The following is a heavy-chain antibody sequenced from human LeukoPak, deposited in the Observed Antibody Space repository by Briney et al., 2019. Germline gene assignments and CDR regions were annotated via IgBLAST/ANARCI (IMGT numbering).Heavy chain of an antibody. D-gene: IGHD6-13*01. CDR1: GGSISSGGYY. V-gene: IGHV4-31*03. CDR3: ARAPVFGPIAAAGTGGMDV. Sequence: SETLSLTCTVSGGSISSGGYYWSWIRHHRGKGLEWIGYIYFSGSTYYNQSLKSRVTISVDTSKNPFSLKLSSVTAADTAVYYCARAPVFGPIAAAGTGGMDVWGQGTTVTVSS. CDR2: IYFSGST. J-gene: IGHJ6*02.